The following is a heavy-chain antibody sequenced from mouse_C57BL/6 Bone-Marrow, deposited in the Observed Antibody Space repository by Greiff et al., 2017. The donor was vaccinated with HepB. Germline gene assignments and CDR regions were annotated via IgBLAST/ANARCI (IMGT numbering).Heavy chain of an antibody. CDR1: GYAFSSSW. Sequence: QVQLQQSGPELVKPGASVKISCKASGYAFSSSWMNWVKQRPGKGLEWIGRIYPGDGDTNYNGKFKGKATLTADKSSSTAYMQLSSLTSEDSAVYVCARDGSSYEGLAYWGQGTLVTVSA. D-gene: IGHD1-1*01. J-gene: IGHJ3*01. CDR2: IYPGDGDT. V-gene: IGHV1-82*01. CDR3: ARDGSSYEGLAY.